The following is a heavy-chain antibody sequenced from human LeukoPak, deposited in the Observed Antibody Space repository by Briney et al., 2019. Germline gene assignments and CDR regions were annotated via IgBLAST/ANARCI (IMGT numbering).Heavy chain of an antibody. J-gene: IGHJ6*02. V-gene: IGHV3-66*01. CDR1: GFTVSSNY. Sequence: TGGSLRLSCAASGFTVSSNYMSWVRQAPGKGLEWVSVIYSGGSTYYADSVKGRFTISRDNSKNTLYLQMNSLRAEDTAVYYCARDEKRWHGSGSIYYYGMDVWGQGTTVTVSS. CDR2: IYSGGST. D-gene: IGHD3-10*01. CDR3: ARDEKRWHGSGSIYYYGMDV.